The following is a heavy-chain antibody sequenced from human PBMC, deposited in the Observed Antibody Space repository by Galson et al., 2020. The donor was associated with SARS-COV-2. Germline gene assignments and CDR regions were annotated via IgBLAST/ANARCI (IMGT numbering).Heavy chain of an antibody. J-gene: IGHJ4*02. V-gene: IGHV4-39*01. Sequence: SETLSLTCTVSGGSISSSSSYWGWIRQPPGKGLEWIASIFYSGNTFYNPSLKSRVTISVDTSKNQFSLKLSSVTAADTAVFYCARHDSAARFDYWGQGTLVTVSS. CDR2: IFYSGNT. CDR1: GGSISSSSSY. D-gene: IGHD2-2*01. CDR3: ARHDSAARFDY.